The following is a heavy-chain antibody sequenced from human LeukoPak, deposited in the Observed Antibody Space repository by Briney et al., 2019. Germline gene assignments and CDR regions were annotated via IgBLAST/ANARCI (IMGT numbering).Heavy chain of an antibody. CDR3: ARRRELLRSYWYFDL. V-gene: IGHV4-59*08. CDR2: VYSSGST. Sequence: SETLSLTCSVSGVSVSGYFWTWIRQSPGKGLEWIGYVYSSGSTNYNPSLRSRVTISVDTSKNQFPLRLSSVTAADTAVYYCARRRELLRSYWYFDLWGRGTLVTVSS. D-gene: IGHD1-26*01. CDR1: GVSVSGYF. J-gene: IGHJ2*01.